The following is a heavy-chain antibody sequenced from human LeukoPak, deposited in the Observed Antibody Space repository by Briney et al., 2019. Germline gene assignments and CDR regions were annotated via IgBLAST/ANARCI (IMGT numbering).Heavy chain of an antibody. D-gene: IGHD3-10*01. V-gene: IGHV3-23*01. CDR1: DFTFSSYA. CDR3: AKGLLFGEGALDV. Sequence: GGSLRLSCAASDFTFSSYAMSWVRQAPGKGLEWVSGTSGRGGSTNYADSVKGRFTISGDVSKNTLYLQMNNLRADDTAAYYCAKGLLFGEGALDVWGQGTTGTVSS. CDR2: TSGRGGST. J-gene: IGHJ6*02.